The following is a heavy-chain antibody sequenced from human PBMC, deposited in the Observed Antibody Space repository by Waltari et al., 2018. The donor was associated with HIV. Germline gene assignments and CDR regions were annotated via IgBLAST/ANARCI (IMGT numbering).Heavy chain of an antibody. CDR2: INAGNGNT. D-gene: IGHD6-19*01. CDR3: ARDPARGWYYFDY. J-gene: IGHJ4*02. V-gene: IGHV1-3*01. Sequence: QVQLVQSGAEVKKPGASVKVSCKASGYTFTSYAMHWVRQAPGQRLEWMGWINAGNGNTKYSQKFQGRVTITRDTSASTAYMELSSLRSEDTAVYYCARDPARGWYYFDYWGQGTLVTVSS. CDR1: GYTFTSYA.